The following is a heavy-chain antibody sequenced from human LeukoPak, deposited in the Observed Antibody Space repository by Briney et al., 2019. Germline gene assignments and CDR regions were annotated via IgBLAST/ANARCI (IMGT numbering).Heavy chain of an antibody. CDR1: GFTFSSYE. V-gene: IGHV3-48*03. CDR3: ARDYSEVLVSDAFDI. Sequence: GGSLRLSCAASGFTFSSYEMNWVRQAPGKGLEWVSYISSSGSTIYYADSVKGRFTISRDNAKNSLYLQMNSLRAEDTAVYYCARDYSEVLVSDAFDIWGQGTMVTVSS. CDR2: ISSSGSTI. J-gene: IGHJ3*02. D-gene: IGHD2-21*01.